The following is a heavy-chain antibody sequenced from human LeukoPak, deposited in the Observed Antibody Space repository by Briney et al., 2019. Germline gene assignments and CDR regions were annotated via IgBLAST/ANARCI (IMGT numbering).Heavy chain of an antibody. CDR1: GYTFTSYD. Sequence: ASVKVSCKASGYTFTSYDINWVRQATGQGLEWMGWMNPNSGNTGYAQKFQGRVTMTRNTSISTAYMELSSLRSGDTAVYYCARGPLVVPAAIGEYYYYGMDVWGQGTTVTVSS. J-gene: IGHJ6*02. D-gene: IGHD2-2*02. V-gene: IGHV1-8*01. CDR3: ARGPLVVPAAIGEYYYYGMDV. CDR2: MNPNSGNT.